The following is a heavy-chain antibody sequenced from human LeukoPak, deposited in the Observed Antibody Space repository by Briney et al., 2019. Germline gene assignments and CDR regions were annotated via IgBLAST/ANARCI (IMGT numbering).Heavy chain of an antibody. CDR3: AKDISGSYGYFDL. V-gene: IGHV3-48*03. J-gene: IGHJ2*01. D-gene: IGHD1-26*01. Sequence: GGSLRLSCAASGFTFSSYEMNWVRQAPGKGLEWVSYISSSGSTIYYADSVKGRFTISRDNSKNTLYLQMNSLRAEDTAVYHCAKDISGSYGYFDLWGRGTPVTVSS. CDR2: ISSSGSTI. CDR1: GFTFSSYE.